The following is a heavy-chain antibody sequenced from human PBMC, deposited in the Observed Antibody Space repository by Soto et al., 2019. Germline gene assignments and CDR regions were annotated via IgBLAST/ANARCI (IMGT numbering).Heavy chain of an antibody. CDR3: AKDHGSGSYYRYNWFDP. CDR1: GFTFDDYA. Sequence: ESGGGLVQPGRCLRLSCAASGFTFDDYAMHWVRQAPGKGLEWVSGISWNSGSIGYADSVKGRFTISRDNAKNSLYLQMNSLRAEDTALYYCAKDHGSGSYYRYNWFDPWGQGTLVTVSS. CDR2: ISWNSGSI. D-gene: IGHD3-10*01. J-gene: IGHJ5*02. V-gene: IGHV3-9*01.